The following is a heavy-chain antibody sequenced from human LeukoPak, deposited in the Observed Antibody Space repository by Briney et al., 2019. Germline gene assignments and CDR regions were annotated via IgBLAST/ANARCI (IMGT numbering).Heavy chain of an antibody. CDR2: ITSSGAAT. CDR1: GFTFSSYS. V-gene: IGHV3-23*01. Sequence: QSGGSLRLSCAASGFTFSSYSMNWVRQAPGKGLEWVSGITSSGAATYYADSVKGRFTISRDNSDNTLYLQMNSLRAEDTAVYYCAKDRPNYYGSNGHYYKLNGDCWGQGTLVTVSS. J-gene: IGHJ4*02. D-gene: IGHD3-22*01. CDR3: AKDRPNYYGSNGHYYKLNGDC.